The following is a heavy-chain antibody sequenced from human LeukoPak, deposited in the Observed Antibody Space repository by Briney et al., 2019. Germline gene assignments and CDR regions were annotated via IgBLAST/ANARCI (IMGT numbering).Heavy chain of an antibody. D-gene: IGHD5-24*01. CDR2: IYYSGST. CDR3: ARARNGYTFDY. CDR1: GGSISSYY. V-gene: IGHV4-59*01. J-gene: IGHJ4*02. Sequence: PSETLSLTCTVSGGSISSYYWSWIRRPPGKGLEWIGYIYYSGSTNYNPSLKSRVTISVDTSKNQFSLKLSSVTAADTAVYYCARARNGYTFDYWGQGTLVTVSS.